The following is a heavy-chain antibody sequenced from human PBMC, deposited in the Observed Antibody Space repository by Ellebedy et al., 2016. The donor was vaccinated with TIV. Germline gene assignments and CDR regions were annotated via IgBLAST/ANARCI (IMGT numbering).Heavy chain of an antibody. CDR2: INHSGST. CDR3: ARVIGQQLVRYYYYYGMDV. CDR1: GGSFSGYY. Sequence: GSLRLXCAVYGGSFSGYYWSWIRQPPGKGLEWIGEINHSGSTNYNPSLKSRVTISVDTSKNQFSLKLSSVTAADTAVYYCARVIGQQLVRYYYYYGMDVWGQGTTVTASS. V-gene: IGHV4-34*01. D-gene: IGHD6-13*01. J-gene: IGHJ6*02.